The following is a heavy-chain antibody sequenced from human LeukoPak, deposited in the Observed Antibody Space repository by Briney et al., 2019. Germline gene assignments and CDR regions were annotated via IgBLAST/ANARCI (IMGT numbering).Heavy chain of an antibody. V-gene: IGHV5-51*01. Sequence: GESLKISCKGSGYSFTSYWIGWVRQMPGKGLEWMGIIYPGGSDTRYSPSFQGQVTISADKSISTAYLQWSSLKASDTAMYYCARDSSSRFPYYYYGMDVWGQGTTVTVSS. D-gene: IGHD6-13*01. CDR2: IYPGGSDT. CDR3: ARDSSSRFPYYYYGMDV. CDR1: GYSFTSYW. J-gene: IGHJ6*02.